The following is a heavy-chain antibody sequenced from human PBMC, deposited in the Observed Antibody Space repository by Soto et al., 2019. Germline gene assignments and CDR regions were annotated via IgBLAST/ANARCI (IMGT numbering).Heavy chain of an antibody. CDR2: IFHNGGT. V-gene: IGHV4-30-2*01. Sequence: QIHLQEFGSGLVKPSQTLSLTCAVSGYSISSGAYYWSWIRQPQGKGLEWIGYIFHNGGTYYNPSLESRITISLDRSKNQFSLKVSAVTAADTALYYCARLDGYNSFDFWGQGTLVTVSS. D-gene: IGHD5-12*01. J-gene: IGHJ4*02. CDR1: GYSISSGAYY. CDR3: ARLDGYNSFDF.